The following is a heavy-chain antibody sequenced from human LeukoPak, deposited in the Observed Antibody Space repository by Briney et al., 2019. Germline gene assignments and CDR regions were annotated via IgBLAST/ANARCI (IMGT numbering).Heavy chain of an antibody. Sequence: GGSLRLSCAASGFTFSNYWMHWVRQGSGKGLVWVSRISTDGNTTNYADSVKGRFTISRDNAKNTLYLQMSSLTAEDTAVYYCTRDVGFYGSGSYYRDWGQGSLVTVSS. CDR1: GFTFSNYW. CDR3: TRDVGFYGSGSYYRD. V-gene: IGHV3-74*01. J-gene: IGHJ4*02. D-gene: IGHD3-10*01. CDR2: ISTDGNTT.